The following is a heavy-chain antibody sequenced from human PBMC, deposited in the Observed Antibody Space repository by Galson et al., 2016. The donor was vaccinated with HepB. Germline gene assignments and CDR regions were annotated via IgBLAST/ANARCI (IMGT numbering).Heavy chain of an antibody. CDR1: GGSMRNFY. CDR2: IYHTGST. J-gene: IGHJ6*02. Sequence: SETLSLTCTVSGGSMRNFYWSWIRQSPGRELEWIGYIYHTGSTSYDPSLKSRVTISVDMSKNQFSLRLSSMTTADTAVYYCARVSPAVIYGMDVWGQGTTVSVSS. V-gene: IGHV4-59*01. CDR3: ARVSPAVIYGMDV.